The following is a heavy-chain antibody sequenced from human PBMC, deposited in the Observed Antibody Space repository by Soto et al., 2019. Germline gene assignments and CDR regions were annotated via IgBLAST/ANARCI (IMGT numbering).Heavy chain of an antibody. CDR3: ARQFGGGPKYRYYFDY. Sequence: ASVKVSCKASGGTFSSYAISWVRQAPGQGLEWMGGIIPIFGIANYAQKFQGRVTITADKSTSTAYMELSSLRSEDTAVYYCARQFGGGPKYRYYFDYWGQGTLVTVSS. CDR2: IIPIFGIA. CDR1: GGTFSSYA. V-gene: IGHV1-69*10. D-gene: IGHD3-10*01. J-gene: IGHJ4*02.